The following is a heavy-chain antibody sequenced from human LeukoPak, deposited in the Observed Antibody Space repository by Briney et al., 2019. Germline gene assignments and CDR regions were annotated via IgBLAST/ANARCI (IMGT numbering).Heavy chain of an antibody. D-gene: IGHD3-22*01. V-gene: IGHV1-18*01. CDR2: ISAYNGNT. CDR3: ARTYSNGYYYLPSFDY. J-gene: IGHJ4*02. Sequence: GASVKVSCKASGYTFTSYGISWVRQAPGQGLEWMGWISAYNGNTNYAQKLQGRVTMTTDTSTSTAYMELRGLRSDDTAVYYCARTYSNGYYYLPSFDYWGQGTLVTVSS. CDR1: GYTFTSYG.